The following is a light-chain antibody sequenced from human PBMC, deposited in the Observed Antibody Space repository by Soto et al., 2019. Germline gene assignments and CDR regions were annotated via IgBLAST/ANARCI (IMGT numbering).Light chain of an antibody. Sequence: EIVLTQSPGTLSLSPGERATLSCRASQSVTIHLVWYQHKPGQAPRLLMYDVSHRATGIPARFSGSGSGTDFTITISSLEPEDFAAYYCQQRSNWPPTFGGGTKVEI. V-gene: IGKV3-11*01. J-gene: IGKJ4*01. CDR1: QSVTIH. CDR3: QQRSNWPPT. CDR2: DVS.